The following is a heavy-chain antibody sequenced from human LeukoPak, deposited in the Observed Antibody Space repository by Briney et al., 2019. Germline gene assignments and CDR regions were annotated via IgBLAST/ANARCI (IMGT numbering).Heavy chain of an antibody. V-gene: IGHV1-2*02. CDR1: GYTFSGYA. Sequence: GASVKVSCKASGYTFSGYAMNWVRQAPGQGLEWMGWINPNSGGTNYAQKFQGRVTMTRDTSISTAYMDLSRLRSDDTAVYYCARSVHHSPDYWGQGTLVTVSS. J-gene: IGHJ4*02. D-gene: IGHD2-15*01. CDR3: ARSVHHSPDY. CDR2: INPNSGGT.